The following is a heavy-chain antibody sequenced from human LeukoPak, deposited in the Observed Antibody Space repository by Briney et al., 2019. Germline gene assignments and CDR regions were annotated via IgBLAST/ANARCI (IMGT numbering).Heavy chain of an antibody. Sequence: GVLRLSCAASEFTFSSSAMNWVRQAPGKGLEWVSAISGSGGSTYYADSVKGRFTISRDNSKNTLYLQMNSLRAEDTAVYYCAKDRVLEWLAERNYYYYYMDVWGKGTTVTVSS. CDR1: EFTFSSSA. CDR2: ISGSGGST. D-gene: IGHD3-3*01. J-gene: IGHJ6*03. V-gene: IGHV3-23*01. CDR3: AKDRVLEWLAERNYYYYYMDV.